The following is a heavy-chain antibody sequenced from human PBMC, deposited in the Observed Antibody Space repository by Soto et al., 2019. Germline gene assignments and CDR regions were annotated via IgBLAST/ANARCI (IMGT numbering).Heavy chain of an antibody. CDR3: ARGSSIAARRWFDP. J-gene: IGHJ5*02. CDR2: IIPIFGTA. D-gene: IGHD6-6*01. V-gene: IGHV1-69*13. Sequence: SVKVSCKASGGTFSSYAISWLRQAPGQGLEWMGGIIPIFGTANYAQKFQGRVTITADESTSTAYMELSSLRSEDTAVYYCARGSSIAARRWFDPWGQGTLVTVSS. CDR1: GGTFSSYA.